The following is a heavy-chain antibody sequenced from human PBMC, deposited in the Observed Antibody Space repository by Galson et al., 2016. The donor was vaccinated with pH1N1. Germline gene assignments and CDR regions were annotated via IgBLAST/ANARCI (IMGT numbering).Heavy chain of an antibody. V-gene: IGHV1-2*06. CDR1: EYTFIGYY. J-gene: IGHJ4*02. D-gene: IGHD3-22*01. CDR2: INPNNGDT. CDR3: ARVNTYDSSGYYPFDY. Sequence: SVKVSCKASEYTFIGYYIHWMRQAPGHGLAWMGRINPNNGDTHYARNFQGRVTMTRDTSISTAYMELNSLRSDDTAVYYCARVNTYDSSGYYPFDYWGQGTQVTVSS.